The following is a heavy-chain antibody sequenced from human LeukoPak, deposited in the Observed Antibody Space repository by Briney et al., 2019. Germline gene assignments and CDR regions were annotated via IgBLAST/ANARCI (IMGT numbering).Heavy chain of an antibody. CDR2: IPYSGST. V-gene: IGHV4-39*07. CDR1: GDPISSSSYY. D-gene: IGHD3-10*01. Sequence: KTSETLSLTCTVSGDPISSSSYYWGWIRQPPGKGLEWIGSIPYSGSTYYNPSLKSRVTISVDTSKNQFSLKLSSVTAADTAVYYCARCKDYYVSGSYYRTFDYWGQGTLVTVSS. CDR3: ARCKDYYVSGSYYRTFDY. J-gene: IGHJ4*02.